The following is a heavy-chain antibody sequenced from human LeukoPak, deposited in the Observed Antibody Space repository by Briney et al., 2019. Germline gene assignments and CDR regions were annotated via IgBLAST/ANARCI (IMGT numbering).Heavy chain of an antibody. CDR3: ARGSFYYGMDV. J-gene: IGHJ6*02. Sequence: PSETLSLTCTVSGGSVSSGSYYWSWIRQPPGKGLEWIGYISYSGSTNYNPSLKSRATISVDTSKNRFSLKLSSVTAADTAVYYCARGSFYYGMDVWGQGTTVTVSS. CDR2: ISYSGST. CDR1: GGSVSSGSYY. V-gene: IGHV4-61*01.